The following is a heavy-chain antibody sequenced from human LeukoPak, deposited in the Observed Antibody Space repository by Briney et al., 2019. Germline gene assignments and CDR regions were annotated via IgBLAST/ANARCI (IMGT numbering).Heavy chain of an antibody. CDR2: IYYSGST. D-gene: IGHD3-9*01. V-gene: IGHV4-59*12. J-gene: IGHJ4*02. Sequence: SETLSLTCTVSGGSISSYYWSWIRQPPGKGLEWIGYIYYSGSTNYNPSLKSRVTISVDTSKNQFSLKLSSVTAADTAIYYCARDMTQRDVLTGHYRGYYFDYWGQGTLITVSS. CDR1: GGSISSYY. CDR3: ARDMTQRDVLTGHYRGYYFDY.